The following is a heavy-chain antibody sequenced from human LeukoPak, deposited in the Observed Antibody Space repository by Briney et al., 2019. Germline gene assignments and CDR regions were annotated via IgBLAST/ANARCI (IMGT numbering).Heavy chain of an antibody. CDR3: AKAISVAVYRYGNDY. J-gene: IGHJ4*02. CDR2: FSGGGSST. Sequence: GGSLRLSCAASGFTFSSYAMSWVRQAPGKGLEWVSSFSGGGSSTYYADSVKGRFTISRDNSKNTLYLQMNSLRAEDTALYYCAKAISVAVYRYGNDYWGQRDLVTVSS. V-gene: IGHV3-23*01. D-gene: IGHD5-18*01. CDR1: GFTFSSYA.